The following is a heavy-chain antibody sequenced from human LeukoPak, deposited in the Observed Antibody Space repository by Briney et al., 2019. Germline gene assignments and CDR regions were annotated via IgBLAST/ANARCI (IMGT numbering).Heavy chain of an antibody. CDR2: IKTDGSDK. J-gene: IGHJ4*02. CDR1: GFTFSSYW. V-gene: IGHV3-7*01. D-gene: IGHD4-11*01. CDR3: ARQGDYSFDT. Sequence: GGSLRLSCAASGFTFSSYWMSWVRQAPGKGLECLASIKTDGSDKYYVDSVKGRFTISRDNAKKLLDLQMDSLRAEDTAVYYCARQGDYSFDTWGQGILVTVSS.